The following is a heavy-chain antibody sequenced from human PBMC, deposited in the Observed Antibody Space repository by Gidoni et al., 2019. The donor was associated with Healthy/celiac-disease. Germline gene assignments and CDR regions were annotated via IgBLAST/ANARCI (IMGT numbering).Heavy chain of an antibody. D-gene: IGHD2-15*01. J-gene: IGHJ5*02. CDR1: GATFSSYA. CDR2: IIPIFGTA. V-gene: IGHV1-69*12. CDR3: ARDRGGGYCSGGSCYSPNWFDP. Sequence: QVQLVQSGAEVKKPGSSVKVSCKGYGATFSSYAISWVRQAPGQGLEWMGGIIPIFGTANYAQKSQGRVTITADESTRTAYMELSSLRSEDTAVYYCARDRGGGYCSGGSCYSPNWFDPWGQGTLVTVSS.